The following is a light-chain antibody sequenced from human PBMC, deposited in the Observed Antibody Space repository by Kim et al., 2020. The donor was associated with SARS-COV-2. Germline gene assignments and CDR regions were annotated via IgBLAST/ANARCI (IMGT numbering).Light chain of an antibody. CDR3: NSRDSSGNHWV. J-gene: IGLJ3*02. V-gene: IGLV3-19*01. Sequence: SSELTQDPAVSVALGQTVRITCQGDSLRSYYASWYQQKPGQAPVLVIYGKNNRPSGIPDRFSGSSSGNTASLTITGAQAEDEADYYCNSRDSSGNHWVFGAGPHLTFL. CDR1: SLRSYY. CDR2: GKN.